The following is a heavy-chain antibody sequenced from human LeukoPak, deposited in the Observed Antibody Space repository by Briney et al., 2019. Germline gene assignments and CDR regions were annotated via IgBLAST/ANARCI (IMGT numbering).Heavy chain of an antibody. CDR2: ISSSSSYT. CDR3: ARSPRGITMIVVVITTWFDY. CDR1: GFTFSDYY. D-gene: IGHD3-22*01. Sequence: GGSLRLSCAASGFTFSDYYMSWIRQAPGKRLEWVSYISSSSSYTNYADSVKGRFTISRDNAKNSLYLQMNSLRAEDTAVYYCARSPRGITMIVVVITTWFDYWGQGTLVTVSS. V-gene: IGHV3-11*03. J-gene: IGHJ4*02.